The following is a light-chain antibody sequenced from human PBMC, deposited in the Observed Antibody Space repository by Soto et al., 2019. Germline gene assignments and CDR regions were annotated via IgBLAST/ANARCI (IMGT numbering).Light chain of an antibody. Sequence: QSARTQPRSVSGSPGQSVTISCTGTSIDVTGYNYVSWYQHHPDKAPKLIIYNVNQRPSGVPDRFSGSRSGNTASLTISGLQAEDEADYYCCSYAGGSSTYVFGTGTKVTVL. V-gene: IGLV2-11*01. J-gene: IGLJ1*01. CDR1: SIDVTGYNY. CDR2: NVN. CDR3: CSYAGGSSTYV.